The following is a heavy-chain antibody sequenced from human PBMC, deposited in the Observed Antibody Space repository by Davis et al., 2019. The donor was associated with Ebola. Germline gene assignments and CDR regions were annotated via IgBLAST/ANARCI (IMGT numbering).Heavy chain of an antibody. D-gene: IGHD6-19*01. CDR1: GFTFSSYS. CDR3: AKGWGSSGWYYFDY. V-gene: IGHV3-23*01. J-gene: IGHJ4*02. CDR2: ISSSGDST. Sequence: GESLKISCAASGFTFSSYSMNWVRQAPGKGLEWVSGISSSGDSTYYADSVKGRFTISRDNSKNTLYLQMNSLRVEDTAVYYCAKGWGSSGWYYFDYWGQGTLVTVSS.